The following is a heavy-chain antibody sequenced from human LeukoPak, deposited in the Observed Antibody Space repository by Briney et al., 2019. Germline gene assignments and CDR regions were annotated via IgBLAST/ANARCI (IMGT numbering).Heavy chain of an antibody. CDR3: ARAPNDFWSGYQYYYYYYGMDV. J-gene: IGHJ6*02. CDR2: IKQDGSEK. V-gene: IGHV3-7*01. D-gene: IGHD3-3*01. CDR1: GFTFSSYW. Sequence: GGSLRLSCAASGFTFSSYWMSWVRQAPGKGLEWVANIKQDGSEKYYVDSVKGRFTISRDNAKNSLYLQMNSLRAEDTAVYYCARAPNDFWSGYQYYYYYYGMDVWGQGTTVTVSS.